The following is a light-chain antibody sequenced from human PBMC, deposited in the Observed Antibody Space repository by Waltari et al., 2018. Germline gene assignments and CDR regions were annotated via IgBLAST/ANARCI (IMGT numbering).Light chain of an antibody. J-gene: IGLJ2*01. CDR2: DDT. CDR3: QVWDGDADHPV. CDR1: DIRDKT. V-gene: IGLV3-21*03. Sequence: YELTQPPSVSVAPGKTAKISCGGHDIRDKTVHWYQQKPGQAPVLVIYDDTVRPPGLPRRIAGSDTATLTIARVEAGDEAVYYCQVWDGDADHPVFGGGTKLTVL.